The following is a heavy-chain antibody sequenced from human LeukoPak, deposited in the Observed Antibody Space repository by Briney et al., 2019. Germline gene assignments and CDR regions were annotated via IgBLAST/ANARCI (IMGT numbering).Heavy chain of an antibody. J-gene: IGHJ3*02. CDR2: IYSGGST. V-gene: IGHV3-66*01. D-gene: IGHD3-16*01. Sequence: GGSLRLSCAASGFTVSSNYMSWVRQAPGKGLEWVSVIYSGGSTYYADSVEGRFTISRDNSKNTLYLQMNSLRAEDTAVYYCARDRGRRRMITFGDAFDIWGQGTMVTVSS. CDR1: GFTVSSNY. CDR3: ARDRGRRRMITFGDAFDI.